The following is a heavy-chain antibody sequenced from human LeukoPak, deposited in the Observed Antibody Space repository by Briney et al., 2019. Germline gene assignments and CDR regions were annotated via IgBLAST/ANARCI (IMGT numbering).Heavy chain of an antibody. J-gene: IGHJ4*02. CDR2: MKPNSGNT. CDR1: GYTFTSYD. Sequence: ASVKVSCKASGYTFTSYDINWVRQATGQGLEWMGWMKPNSGNTGYAQEFQGRVTMTRNTSISTAYMELSSLRSEDTAVYYCARSRVGATTEFDYWGQGTLVTVSS. D-gene: IGHD1-26*01. V-gene: IGHV1-8*01. CDR3: ARSRVGATTEFDY.